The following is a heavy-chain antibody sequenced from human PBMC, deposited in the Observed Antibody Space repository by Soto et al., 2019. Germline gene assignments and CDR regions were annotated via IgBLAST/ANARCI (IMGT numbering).Heavy chain of an antibody. J-gene: IGHJ4*02. CDR1: GITFSGFC. V-gene: IGHV3-74*01. CDR2: VDSAGSGT. Sequence: VPLVESGGGSVQPGGSLRLSCVASGITFSGFCMHWVRQVPGTGLLWVARVDSAGSGTSYADSVKGRFTISRDNAKNTLSLQMDSLRVEDTAVYYCATVFEHWGQGIPVTVSS. CDR3: ATVFEH.